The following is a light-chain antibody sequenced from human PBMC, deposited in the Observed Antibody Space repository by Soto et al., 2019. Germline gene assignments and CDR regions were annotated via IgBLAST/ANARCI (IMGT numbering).Light chain of an antibody. V-gene: IGLV1-51*01. J-gene: IGLJ2*01. CDR1: TSNIGINY. Sequence: QSVLTQPPSVSAAPVQKVTISCSGNTSNIGINYVSWYQHLPGTAPKLLIYGNNKRPSGIPDRFSGSKSGTSATLGITGLQTGDEADYYCETLDSSLSSYVVFGGETKLTVL. CDR3: ETLDSSLSSYVV. CDR2: GNN.